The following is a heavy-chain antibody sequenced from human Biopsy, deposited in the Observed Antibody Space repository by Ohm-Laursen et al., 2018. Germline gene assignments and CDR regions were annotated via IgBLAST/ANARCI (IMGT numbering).Heavy chain of an antibody. CDR3: AKPRTLDTAIDFDY. Sequence: SETLSLTCIVSGDSISNSYWTWIRQPAGKGLEWIGRFYSSGSSSYNPSLKSRVTMSIDASMNQFSLKLTSVTAADTAVYYCAKPRTLDTAIDFDYWGQGTLVTVSS. V-gene: IGHV4-4*07. J-gene: IGHJ4*02. D-gene: IGHD5-18*01. CDR1: GDSISNSY. CDR2: FYSSGSS.